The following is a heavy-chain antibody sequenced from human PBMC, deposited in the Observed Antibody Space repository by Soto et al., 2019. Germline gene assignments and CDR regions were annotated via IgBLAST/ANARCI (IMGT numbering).Heavy chain of an antibody. Sequence: GGSLRLSCAASGFTFSSYGMHWVRQAPGKGLEWVAVISYDGSNKYYADSVKGRFTISRDNSKNTLYLQMNSLRAEDTAVYYCAKAHVDTAMVRDLGLYYGMDVWGQGTTVTVS. D-gene: IGHD5-18*01. V-gene: IGHV3-30*18. CDR2: ISYDGSNK. CDR1: GFTFSSYG. CDR3: AKAHVDTAMVRDLGLYYGMDV. J-gene: IGHJ6*02.